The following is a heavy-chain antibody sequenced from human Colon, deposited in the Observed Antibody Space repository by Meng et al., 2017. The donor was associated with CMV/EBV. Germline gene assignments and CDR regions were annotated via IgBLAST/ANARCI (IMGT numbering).Heavy chain of an antibody. CDR2: IYSGGTT. CDR3: ASIPRWTSVVPEVKDF. CDR1: GLTVSKNY. Sequence: GGSLRLSCTASGLTVSKNYMSWVRQAPEKGLEWVAIIYSGGTTYYADSVKGRFTISRDNSKNTLYLQMNSLRGEDTAVYYCASIPRWTSVVPEVKDFWGQGTLVTVSS. V-gene: IGHV3-66*02. J-gene: IGHJ4*02. D-gene: IGHD2-2*01.